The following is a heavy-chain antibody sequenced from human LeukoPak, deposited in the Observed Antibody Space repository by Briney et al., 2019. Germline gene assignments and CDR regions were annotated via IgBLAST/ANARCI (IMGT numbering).Heavy chain of an antibody. J-gene: IGHJ4*02. CDR1: GGAISSYY. Sequence: SETPSLTCTVSGGAISSYYWSWLRQPPGKGLEWIGYIYYSGGTKYNPSLMSRVTISVDRAQSQFSLSLSSATAADTAVYYCARDGLYDSSGYYMDSWGQGTLVIVSS. D-gene: IGHD3-22*01. CDR2: IYYSGGT. V-gene: IGHV4-59*01. CDR3: ARDGLYDSSGYYMDS.